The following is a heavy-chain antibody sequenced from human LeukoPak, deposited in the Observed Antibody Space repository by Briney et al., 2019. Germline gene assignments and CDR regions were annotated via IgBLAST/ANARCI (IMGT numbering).Heavy chain of an antibody. CDR3: ARGNDSMDV. D-gene: IGHD3-9*01. J-gene: IGHJ6*02. CDR2: INHSGST. CDR1: GGSFSGYY. Sequence: PSETLSLTCAVYGGSFSGYYWSWIRQPSGKGLEWIGEINHSGSTNYNPSLKSRVTISVDTSKNQFSLKLSSVTAADTAVYYCARGNDSMDVWGQGTTVTVSS. V-gene: IGHV4-34*01.